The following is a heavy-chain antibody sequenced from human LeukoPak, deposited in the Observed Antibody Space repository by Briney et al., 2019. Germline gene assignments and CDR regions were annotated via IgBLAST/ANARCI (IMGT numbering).Heavy chain of an antibody. V-gene: IGHV3-30*03. CDR2: ISYDGSNK. Sequence: GGSLRLSCAASGFTFSSYGMHWVRQAPGKGLEWVAVISYDGSNKYYADSVKGRFTISRDNSKNTLYLQMNSLRAEDTAVYYCAREVTMIVVVTPPGYWGQGTLVTVSS. D-gene: IGHD3-22*01. CDR1: GFTFSSYG. CDR3: AREVTMIVVVTPPGY. J-gene: IGHJ4*02.